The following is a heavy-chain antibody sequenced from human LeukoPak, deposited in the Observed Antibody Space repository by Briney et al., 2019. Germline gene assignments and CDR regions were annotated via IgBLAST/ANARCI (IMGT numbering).Heavy chain of an antibody. D-gene: IGHD1-20*01. V-gene: IGHV3-11*01. CDR2: ISSRGTTI. J-gene: IGHJ6*03. CDR3: ARRVTGTPGYYYYYYMDV. Sequence: PGGSLRLSCAASGFRFSDYSMNGIRQAPGKGLEWISCISSRGTTIYYADSVKGRFTISRDNAKNSLYLQMNSLRAEDTAVYYCARRVTGTPGYYYYYYMDVWGKGTTVTVSS. CDR1: GFRFSDYS.